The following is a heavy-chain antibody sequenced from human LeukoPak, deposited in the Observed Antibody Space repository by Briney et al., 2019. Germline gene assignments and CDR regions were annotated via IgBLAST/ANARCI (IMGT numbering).Heavy chain of an antibody. Sequence: SETLSLTCAVYGGSFSGYYWSWIRQPPGKGLEWIGEINHSGSTNYNPSLKGRVTISVDTSKNQFSLKLSSVTAADTAVYYCARRRPGYGSGSYYNDYWGQGTLVTVSS. CDR2: INHSGST. J-gene: IGHJ4*02. CDR3: ARRRPGYGSGSYYNDY. CDR1: GGSFSGYY. V-gene: IGHV4-34*01. D-gene: IGHD3-10*01.